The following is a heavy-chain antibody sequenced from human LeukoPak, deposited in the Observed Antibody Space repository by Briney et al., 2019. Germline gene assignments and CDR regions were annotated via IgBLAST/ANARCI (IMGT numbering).Heavy chain of an antibody. Sequence: SQTLSLTCAISGDSVSSNSSSWNWIRQSPSRGLEWLGRTYYRSKWYNDYAVSVKGRITINPDTSKNQFSLQLTSVTPEDTAVYYCARDLVYRGLGWYFDLWGRGTLVTVSS. V-gene: IGHV6-1*01. J-gene: IGHJ2*01. D-gene: IGHD5-12*01. CDR3: ARDLVYRGLGWYFDL. CDR1: GDSVSSNSSS. CDR2: TYYRSKWYN.